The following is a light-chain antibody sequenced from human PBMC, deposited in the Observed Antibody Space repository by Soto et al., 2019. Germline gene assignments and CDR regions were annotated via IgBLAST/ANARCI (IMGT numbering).Light chain of an antibody. CDR1: SSDVGGYNY. V-gene: IGLV2-14*01. CDR2: DVS. J-gene: IGLJ2*01. Sequence: QSALTQPASGSGSPGQSITISCTGTSSDVGGYNYVSWYQQHPGKAPKLMIYDVSNRPSGVSNRFSGSKSGNTASLTISGLQAEDEAHYYCSSYTSSSTLVVFGGGTKVTIL. CDR3: SSYTSSSTLVV.